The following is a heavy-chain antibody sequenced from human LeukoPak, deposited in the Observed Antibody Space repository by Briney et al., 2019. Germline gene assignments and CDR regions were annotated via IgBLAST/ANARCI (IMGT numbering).Heavy chain of an antibody. D-gene: IGHD6-13*01. V-gene: IGHV1-18*01. CDR3: ARTSGVSAAGSPYYFDY. CDR2: IIPYSGNT. J-gene: IGHJ4*02. CDR1: GYTFHNYG. Sequence: GASVKVSCKASGYTFHNYGISWVRQAPGQGLEWMGWIIPYSGNTDYTERLQGRVTMTTDTSTTTAFMELRSLRSDDTAVYYCARTSGVSAAGSPYYFDYWGQGTLVTVSS.